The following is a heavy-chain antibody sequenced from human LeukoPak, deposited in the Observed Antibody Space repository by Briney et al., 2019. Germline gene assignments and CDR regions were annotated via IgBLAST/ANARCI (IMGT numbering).Heavy chain of an antibody. D-gene: IGHD2-15*01. CDR1: GFTFSTYG. CDR2: ISYDGSNK. V-gene: IGHV3-30*18. Sequence: GGSLRLSCAASGFTFSTYGMHWVRQAPGKGLEWVAVISYDGSNKYYTDSVKGRFTISRDNSKNTLYLQMNSLRTEDTAVYYCAKSDLGHRSRQVGHFDYWGQGTLVTVSS. J-gene: IGHJ4*02. CDR3: AKSDLGHRSRQVGHFDY.